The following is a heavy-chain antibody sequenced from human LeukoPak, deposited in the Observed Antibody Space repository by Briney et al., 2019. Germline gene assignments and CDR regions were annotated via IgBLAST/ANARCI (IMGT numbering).Heavy chain of an antibody. CDR3: ARVGGITLALAPSPFPDYNYYYMDV. CDR1: GFTFSSSE. V-gene: IGHV3-21*01. D-gene: IGHD3-10*01. J-gene: IGHJ6*03. Sequence: PGGSLRLSCVASGFTFSSSEMNWVRQAPGKGLEWVSSISSSSSYIYYTDSVKGRFTISRDNAKKSLYLQMNSLRAEDTAVYYCARVGGITLALAPSPFPDYNYYYMDVWGKGTTVTVSS. CDR2: ISSSSSYI.